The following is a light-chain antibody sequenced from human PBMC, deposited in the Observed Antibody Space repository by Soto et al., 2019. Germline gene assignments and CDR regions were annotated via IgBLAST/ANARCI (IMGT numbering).Light chain of an antibody. J-gene: IGKJ4*01. CDR2: GAS. CDR1: QSVSSSY. CDR3: RQDGGSPLT. Sequence: EIVLTQSPGTLSLSPGERATLSCRASQSVSSSYFAWYQQKPGQAPRLLIYGASSRATGIPDRFSGSGSGTDFTLTISRLEPEDVALYYCRQDGGSPLTFGGGTKVEIK. V-gene: IGKV3-20*01.